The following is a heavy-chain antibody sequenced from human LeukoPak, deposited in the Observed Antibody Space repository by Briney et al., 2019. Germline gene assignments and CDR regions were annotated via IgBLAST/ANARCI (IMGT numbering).Heavy chain of an antibody. Sequence: VASVKVSCKASGGTFSSYAISWVRQAPGQGLEWMGGIIPIFGTVNYAQKFQGRVTITADESTSTAYMELSSLRSEDTAVYYCARTGFDGSGSYYMDYYYGMDVWGKGTTVTVSS. CDR2: IIPIFGTV. CDR1: GGTFSSYA. J-gene: IGHJ6*04. V-gene: IGHV1-69*01. D-gene: IGHD3-10*01. CDR3: ARTGFDGSGSYYMDYYYGMDV.